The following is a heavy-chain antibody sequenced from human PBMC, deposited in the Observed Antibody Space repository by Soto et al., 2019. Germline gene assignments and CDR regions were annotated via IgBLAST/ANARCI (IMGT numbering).Heavy chain of an antibody. CDR1: GGSFSGGGYY. J-gene: IGHJ3*02. CDR3: ARTSIFGVVLNAFDI. CDR2: ISYSGST. D-gene: IGHD3-3*01. V-gene: IGHV4-31*03. Sequence: PSETLSLTCTVSGGSFSGGGYYWSWIRQHPGKGLEWMGYISYSGSTKYKPSLQSRITISVDTSKNQFSLRLTSVTAADTAIYFCARTSIFGVVLNAFDIWGPGTLVT.